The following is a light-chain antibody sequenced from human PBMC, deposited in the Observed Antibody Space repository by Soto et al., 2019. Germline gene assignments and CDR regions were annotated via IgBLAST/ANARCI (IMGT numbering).Light chain of an antibody. Sequence: EIVLTQSPATLSLSPGERATLSCRASQSVSSYLAWCQQKPGQAPRLLIYGASTRATGIPARFSGSGSGTEFTLTISSLQSEDFAVYYCQQYNNWPLFGQGTKVDIK. CDR1: QSVSSY. J-gene: IGKJ1*01. CDR3: QQYNNWPL. V-gene: IGKV3-15*01. CDR2: GAS.